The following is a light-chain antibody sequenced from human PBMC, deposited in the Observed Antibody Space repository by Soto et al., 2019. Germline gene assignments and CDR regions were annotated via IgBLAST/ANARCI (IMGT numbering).Light chain of an antibody. V-gene: IGLV2-8*01. Sequence: QYALTQPPSASGSPGQSVTISCTGTSSDVGGYNYVSWYQQHPGTAPQLLIYEVTKRPSGVPGRFSGSKSGNTASLTISGLQDEDEADYYCSSYAGSNNYVFGTGTKLTVL. CDR2: EVT. J-gene: IGLJ1*01. CDR1: SSDVGGYNY. CDR3: SSYAGSNNYV.